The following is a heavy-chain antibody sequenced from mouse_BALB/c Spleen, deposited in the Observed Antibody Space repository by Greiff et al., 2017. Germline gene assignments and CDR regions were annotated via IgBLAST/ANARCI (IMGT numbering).Heavy chain of an antibody. CDR3: ARRGATYGNYRYYYAMDD. V-gene: IGHV1-69*02. J-gene: IGHJ4*01. D-gene: IGHD2-10*02. Sequence: QVQLQQPGAELVKPGASVKLSCKASGYTFTSYWMHWVKQRPGQGLEWIGEIDPSDSYTNYNQKFKGKATLTVDKSSSTAYMQLSSLTSEDSAVYYCARRGATYGNYRYYYAMDDWGQGTSVTVSS. CDR1: GYTFTSYW. CDR2: IDPSDSYT.